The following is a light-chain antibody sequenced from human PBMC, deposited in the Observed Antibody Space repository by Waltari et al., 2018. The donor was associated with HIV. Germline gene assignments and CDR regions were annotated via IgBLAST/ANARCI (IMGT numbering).Light chain of an antibody. CDR2: AAS. J-gene: IGKJ4*01. V-gene: IGKV1-39*01. Sequence: DIQMTQSPSSLSVYVGETVTITCRASENISTYLNWYQQRPGKPPNRLIYAASTLQSWTPFSFSGSGSWTDFTLTILNLLPEDFATYYCQQTYTFVTFGGGTKVEIK. CDR1: ENISTY. CDR3: QQTYTFVT.